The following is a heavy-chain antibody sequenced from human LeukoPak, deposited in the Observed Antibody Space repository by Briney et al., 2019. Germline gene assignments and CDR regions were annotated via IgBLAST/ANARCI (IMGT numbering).Heavy chain of an antibody. V-gene: IGHV3-30-3*01. CDR2: ISYDGSNK. D-gene: IGHD4-23*01. CDR1: GFTFSSYA. J-gene: IGHJ4*02. Sequence: LAGGSLRLSCAASGFTFSSYAMHWVRQAPGKGLEWVAVISYDGSNKYYADSVKGRFTISRDNSKNTLYLQMNSLRAEDTAVYYCARSDYGGNDYWGQGTLVTVSS. CDR3: ARSDYGGNDY.